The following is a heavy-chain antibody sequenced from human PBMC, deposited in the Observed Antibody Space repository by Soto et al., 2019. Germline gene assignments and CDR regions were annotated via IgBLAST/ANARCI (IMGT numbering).Heavy chain of an antibody. CDR3: ARAFRPSYYYYGMDV. CDR1: GYTFTSYG. V-gene: IGHV1-18*04. CDR2: ISAYNGNT. Sequence: ASVKVSCKASGYTFTSYGISWVRQAPGQGLEWMGWISAYNGNTNYAQKLQGRVTMTTDTSTSTAYMGLRSLRSDDTAVYYCARAFRPSYYYYGMDVWGQGTTVTVSS. J-gene: IGHJ6*02.